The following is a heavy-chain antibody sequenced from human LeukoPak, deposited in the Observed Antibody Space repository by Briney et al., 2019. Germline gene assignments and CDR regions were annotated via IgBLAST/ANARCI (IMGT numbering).Heavy chain of an antibody. Sequence: VGSLRLSCAASGFTVSNNYMTWVRQAPGKGLEWVSVIYSGGDTYYADSVKGRFTISRDSSENTLYLQMNSLRAEDTAVYYCARKYFGMDVWGQGTAVTVSS. CDR1: GFTVSNNY. V-gene: IGHV3-53*01. CDR2: IYSGGDT. J-gene: IGHJ6*02. CDR3: ARKYFGMDV. D-gene: IGHD3-10*01.